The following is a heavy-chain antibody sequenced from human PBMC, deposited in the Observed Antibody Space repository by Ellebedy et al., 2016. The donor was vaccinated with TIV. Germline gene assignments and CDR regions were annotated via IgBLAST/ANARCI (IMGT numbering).Heavy chain of an antibody. V-gene: IGHV5-51*01. CDR1: GYSFPTYW. CDR3: ARPNMRYYYMDA. D-gene: IGHD2/OR15-2a*01. J-gene: IGHJ6*03. CDR2: IYPGDSDT. Sequence: GESLKISCKGSGYSFPTYWIGWVRQMPGKGLEWMGIIYPGDSDTRYSPSFEGQVTISADKPISTVFLQWSSLKASHTAIYYCARPNMRYYYMDAWGTGTTVSVSS.